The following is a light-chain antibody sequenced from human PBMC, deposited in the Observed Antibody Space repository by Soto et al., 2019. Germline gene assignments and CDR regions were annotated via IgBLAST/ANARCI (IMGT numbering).Light chain of an antibody. CDR2: DAS. Sequence: DIQMTQSPSTLFASVGDRVTITCRASQSVRNWLAWYQQKPGRAPKLLIYDASSLETGVPSRFSGSASGTDFTFTISSLQPEDIATYYCQQFDNLPITFGQGTRLEIK. V-gene: IGKV1-33*01. J-gene: IGKJ5*01. CDR1: QSVRNW. CDR3: QQFDNLPIT.